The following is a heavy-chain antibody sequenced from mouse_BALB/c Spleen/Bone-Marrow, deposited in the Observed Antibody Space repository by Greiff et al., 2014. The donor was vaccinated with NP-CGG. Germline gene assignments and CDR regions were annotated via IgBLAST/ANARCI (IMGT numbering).Heavy chain of an antibody. V-gene: IGHV1-87*01. CDR2: IYPGDGDT. CDR3: ARVFYDSTSAC. CDR1: GYTFTGYW. D-gene: IGHD1-1*01. J-gene: IGHJ2*01. Sequence: QVQLKQSGAELARPGASVKLSCKASGYTFTGYWMQWVKQRPGQGLEWIGIIYPGDGDTRYTQKFKGKATLTADKSSSAAYMQLRNLASEDSAVYYCARVFYDSTSACWGQGTTLTVSS.